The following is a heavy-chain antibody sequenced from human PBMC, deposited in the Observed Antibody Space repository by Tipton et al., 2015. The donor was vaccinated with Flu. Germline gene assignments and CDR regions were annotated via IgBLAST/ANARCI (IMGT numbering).Heavy chain of an antibody. CDR1: GFTLSNYW. Sequence: SLRLSCAASGFTLSNYWMHWVRQAPGKGLVWVSRINSDATSTRYAESVKGRFTISRDNAENTLCLEMSSLRAEDTAVYYCAKDMDYDVWSNYYTGDAFDIWGQGAMVTVS. CDR2: INSDATST. D-gene: IGHD3-3*01. V-gene: IGHV3-74*01. CDR3: AKDMDYDVWSNYYTGDAFDI. J-gene: IGHJ3*02.